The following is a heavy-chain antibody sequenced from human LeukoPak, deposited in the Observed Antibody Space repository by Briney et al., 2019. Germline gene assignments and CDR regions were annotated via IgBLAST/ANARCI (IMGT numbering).Heavy chain of an antibody. CDR3: ARDQADSVGATTFDY. CDR2: ISYDGSNK. V-gene: IGHV3-30-3*01. Sequence: GGSLRLSCAASGFTFSSYAMHWIRQAPGKGLEWVAVISYDGSNKYYADSVKGRFTISRDNSKNTLYLQMNSLRAEDTAVYYCARDQADSVGATTFDYWGQGTLVTVSS. D-gene: IGHD1-26*01. CDR1: GFTFSSYA. J-gene: IGHJ4*02.